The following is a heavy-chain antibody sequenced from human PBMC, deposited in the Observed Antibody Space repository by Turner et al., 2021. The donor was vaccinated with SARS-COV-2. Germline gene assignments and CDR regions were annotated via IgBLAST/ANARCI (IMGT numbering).Heavy chain of an antibody. Sequence: EVQLVESGGGLVKPGGSLRHSCAASGFTFSSYSMNWVRQAPGKGLEWVSSITGSSGYIYYADSVKGRFTISRDNAKTSLYLQMNSLRAEDTAVYYCARVFPTDSSVWYRYYYYYGMDVWGQGTTVTVSS. CDR1: GFTFSSYS. CDR2: ITGSSGYI. CDR3: ARVFPTDSSVWYRYYYYYGMDV. J-gene: IGHJ6*02. V-gene: IGHV3-21*01. D-gene: IGHD6-19*01.